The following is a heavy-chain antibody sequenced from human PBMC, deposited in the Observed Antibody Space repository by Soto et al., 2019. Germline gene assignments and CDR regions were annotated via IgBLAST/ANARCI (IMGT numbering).Heavy chain of an antibody. CDR1: GDSVSSNSAA. J-gene: IGHJ4*02. D-gene: IGHD6-13*01. Sequence: PSQTLSLTCAISGDSVSSNSAAWNWIRQSPSRGLEWLGRTYYRSKWYNDYAVSVKSRITINPDTSKNQFSLQLNSVTPEDTAVYYCARDQFRCSSSWYGVLCSSFDYWGQGTLVTVSS. CDR3: ARDQFRCSSSWYGVLCSSFDY. CDR2: TYYRSKWYN. V-gene: IGHV6-1*01.